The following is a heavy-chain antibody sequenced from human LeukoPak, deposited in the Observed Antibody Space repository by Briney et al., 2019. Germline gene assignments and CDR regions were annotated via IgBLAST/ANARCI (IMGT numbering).Heavy chain of an antibody. D-gene: IGHD4-17*01. Sequence: GGSLRLSCAASGFTFSSYAMSWVRQAPGRGLEWVSAVSGSGGGETTYYADSAKGRFTISRDNSQNTLYLQMNSLRAEDTAVYYCARDYADYVGYFFFDYWGQGTLVTVSS. CDR3: ARDYADYVGYFFFDY. CDR1: GFTFSSYA. V-gene: IGHV3-23*01. CDR2: VSGSGGGETT. J-gene: IGHJ4*02.